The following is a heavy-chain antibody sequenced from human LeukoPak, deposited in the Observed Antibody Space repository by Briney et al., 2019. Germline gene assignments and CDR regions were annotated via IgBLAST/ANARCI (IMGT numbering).Heavy chain of an antibody. CDR2: TCVSDGAY. Sequence: RTGGSLRLSCAAPGFTFPTYAMKWDRPAPGKGLEWVSSTCVSDGAYFYADSVKGRFTISRDNSKNTLFLQMNSLSAEATAVYSCAKEPRWGLLHSFDIWGKGTMVTVST. D-gene: IGHD1-26*01. J-gene: IGHJ3*02. V-gene: IGHV3-23*01. CDR3: AKEPRWGLLHSFDI. CDR1: GFTFPTYA.